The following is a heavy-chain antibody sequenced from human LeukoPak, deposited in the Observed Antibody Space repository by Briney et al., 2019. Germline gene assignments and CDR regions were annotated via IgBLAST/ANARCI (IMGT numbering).Heavy chain of an antibody. Sequence: SETLSLTCTVSGGSISSYYWSWIRQPPGKGLEWIGYIYYSGSTNYNPSLKSRVTISVDTSKNQFSLKLSSVTAADSAVYYCARAGYSGYDFDYWDQGTLVTVSS. D-gene: IGHD5-12*01. J-gene: IGHJ4*02. CDR3: ARAGYSGYDFDY. V-gene: IGHV4-59*01. CDR2: IYYSGST. CDR1: GGSISSYY.